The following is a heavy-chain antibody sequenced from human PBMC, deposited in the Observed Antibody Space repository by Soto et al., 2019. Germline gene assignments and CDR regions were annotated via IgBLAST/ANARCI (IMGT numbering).Heavy chain of an antibody. CDR2: INAGNGNT. D-gene: IGHD3-10*01. V-gene: IGHV1-3*01. CDR3: ARDRAVVRGVISHYYYYGMDV. J-gene: IGHJ6*02. Sequence: ASVKVSCKASGYTFTSYAMHWVRQAPGQRLEWIGWINAGNGNTKYSQKFQGRVTITRDTSASTAYMELSSLRSEDTAVYYCARDRAVVRGVISHYYYYGMDVWGQGTTVTVSS. CDR1: GYTFTSYA.